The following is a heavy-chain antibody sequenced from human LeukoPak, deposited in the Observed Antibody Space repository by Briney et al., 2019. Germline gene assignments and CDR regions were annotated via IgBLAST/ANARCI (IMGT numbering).Heavy chain of an antibody. CDR1: GFTFSSYA. V-gene: IGHV3-23*01. D-gene: IGHD4-11*01. J-gene: IGHJ4*02. Sequence: GGSLRLSCAASGFTFSSYAMSWVRQAPGKGLEWVSAISGSGGSTYYADSVKGRFTISRDNSKNTLYLQMNGLRAEDTAVYYCAKDSHSKGRLDPDYWGQGTLVTVSS. CDR3: AKDSHSKGRLDPDY. CDR2: ISGSGGST.